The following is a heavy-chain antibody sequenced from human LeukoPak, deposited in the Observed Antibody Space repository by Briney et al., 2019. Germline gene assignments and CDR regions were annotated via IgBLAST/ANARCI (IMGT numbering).Heavy chain of an antibody. CDR2: IYYSGTA. CDR3: ARGYSSGWGYAFHI. Sequence: SDTLSLTCTLSGGSISSDDLYSNRVRRPPGNGLEWVGNIYYSGTAYYKTSLKSRVTISLDTAKNQFSLKVRSVTAADTAVYYCARGYSSGWGYAFHIWGQGTMVTVSS. V-gene: IGHV4-30-4*02. D-gene: IGHD6-19*01. CDR1: GGSISSDDLY. J-gene: IGHJ3*02.